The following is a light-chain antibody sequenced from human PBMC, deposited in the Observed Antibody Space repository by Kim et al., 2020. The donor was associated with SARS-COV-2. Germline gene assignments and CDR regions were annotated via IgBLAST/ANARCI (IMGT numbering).Light chain of an antibody. V-gene: IGLV4-69*01. CDR2: LNSDGSH. J-gene: IGLJ2*01. CDR1: RGHSSYA. CDR3: QTWGTGILVV. Sequence: SVKLTCTLSRGHSSYAIAWHQQQPEKGPRYLMKLNSDGSHSKGDGIPDRFSGSSSGAERYLTISSLQSEDEADYYCQTWGTGILVVFGGGTQLTVL.